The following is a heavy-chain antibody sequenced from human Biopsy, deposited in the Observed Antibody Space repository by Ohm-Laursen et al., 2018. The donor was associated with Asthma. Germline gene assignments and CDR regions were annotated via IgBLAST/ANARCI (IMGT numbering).Heavy chain of an antibody. J-gene: IGHJ6*02. CDR2: FKPGNGNA. CDR1: GYSFATNA. CDR3: ARSAETYSGFDSNYYGMDV. V-gene: IGHV1-3*01. Sequence: SAKVSCKASGYSFATNAMHWVRQAPGQRPEWMGWFKPGNGNAKVSEKFQGRVSITRDTSATTAYLEVSSLTSEDTAVYYCARSAETYSGFDSNYYGMDVWGQGTRVTVSS. D-gene: IGHD5-12*01.